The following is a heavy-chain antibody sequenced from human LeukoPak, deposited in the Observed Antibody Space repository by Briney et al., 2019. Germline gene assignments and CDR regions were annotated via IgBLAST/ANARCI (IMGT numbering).Heavy chain of an antibody. CDR2: IWYDGSNK. CDR3: ARSHAPYSSNWLFTYYFDY. D-gene: IGHD2-2*01. V-gene: IGHV3-33*03. CDR1: GFTFSSYG. Sequence: GGSLRLSCAASGFTFSSYGMHWVRQAPGKGLEWVAVIWYDGSNKYYADSVKGRFTISRDNGKNTLYLQMNSLRDEDTAVYYCARSHAPYSSNWLFTYYFDYWGQGTLVTVAS. J-gene: IGHJ4*02.